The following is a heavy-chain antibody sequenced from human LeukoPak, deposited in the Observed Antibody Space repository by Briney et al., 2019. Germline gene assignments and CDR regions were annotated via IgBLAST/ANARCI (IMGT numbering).Heavy chain of an antibody. D-gene: IGHD6-19*01. CDR2: ISAYNGNT. CDR1: GYTFTSYG. CDR3: ARDRPFGAVAGLDY. V-gene: IGHV1-18*01. Sequence: GASVKVSCKASGYTFTSYGISWVRQAPGQGLKWMGWISAYNGNTNYAQKLQGRVTMTTDTSTSTAYMELRSLRSDDTAVYYCARDRPFGAVAGLDYWGQGTLVTVSS. J-gene: IGHJ4*02.